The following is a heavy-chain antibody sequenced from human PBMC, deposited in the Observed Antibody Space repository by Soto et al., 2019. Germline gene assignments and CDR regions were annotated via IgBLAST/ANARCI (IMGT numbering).Heavy chain of an antibody. D-gene: IGHD3-10*01. CDR3: ARSPNYYYYGFDA. CDR1: GGSVSSGDYF. V-gene: IGHV4-61*08. Sequence: ASETLSLTCTVSGGSVSSGDYFWSWLRQSPGKRLEWIAYIYYSGSTNYNPSLKSRATISVDTSKSQVSLTLTSMTAADAALYYCARSPNYYYYGFDAWGQGTAVTVSS. CDR2: IYYSGST. J-gene: IGHJ6*02.